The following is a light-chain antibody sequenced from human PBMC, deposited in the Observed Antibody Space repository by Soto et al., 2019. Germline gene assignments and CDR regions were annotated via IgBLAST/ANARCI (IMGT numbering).Light chain of an antibody. CDR2: KAS. Sequence: IQMTQSPSTLSASVGDRVTFTCRASQSISTWLAWYQQKPGKAPKLLIYKASTLEVGVPSRFSGSGSGTEFTLTINTLQPADFATYYWQQYTSYPWTFGQGTRV. CDR3: QQYTSYPWT. CDR1: QSISTW. V-gene: IGKV1-5*03. J-gene: IGKJ1*01.